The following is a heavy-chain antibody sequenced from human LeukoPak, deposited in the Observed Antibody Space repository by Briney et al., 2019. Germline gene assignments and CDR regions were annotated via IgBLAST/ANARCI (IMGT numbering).Heavy chain of an antibody. CDR2: IKEDGSEK. Sequence: GGSLRLSCAASGFTFSSYWMSWVRQAPGKGLEWVANIKEDGSEKYYVDSVKGRFTISRDNAKNSLYLQMNSLRAEDTAVYYCAREGGSGNHLPINYFDYWGQGTLVTVSS. D-gene: IGHD3-10*01. V-gene: IGHV3-7*01. CDR1: GFTFSSYW. CDR3: AREGGSGNHLPINYFDY. J-gene: IGHJ4*02.